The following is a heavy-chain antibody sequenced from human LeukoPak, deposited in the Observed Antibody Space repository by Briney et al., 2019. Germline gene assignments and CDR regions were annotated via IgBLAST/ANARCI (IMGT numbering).Heavy chain of an antibody. CDR2: ISANSGKT. J-gene: IGHJ4*02. CDR3: ARDKNYRFDY. Sequence: ASVKVSCKASGYTFTDNGISWVRQAPGEGLEWMGWISANSGKTNYAQRFQGRVTMTRETSSSIVYMELRSLRSDDTAVYFCARDKNYRFDYWGQGTLVSVTS. D-gene: IGHD3-16*02. CDR1: GYTFTDNG. V-gene: IGHV1-18*01.